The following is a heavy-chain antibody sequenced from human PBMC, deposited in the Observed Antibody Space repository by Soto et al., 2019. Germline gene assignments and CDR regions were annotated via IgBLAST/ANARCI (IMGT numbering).Heavy chain of an antibody. D-gene: IGHD3-22*01. Sequence: QVQLVESGGGVVQPGRSLRLSCAASGFTFSSYGMHWVRQAPGKGLGGVAVISYGGRDQYYADSVKGRYTISRDNSKNTVYLQMNSLRAEDTAVYYCAKEVRYYYDSSGVDAFDIWGQGTMVTVSS. CDR3: AKEVRYYYDSSGVDAFDI. V-gene: IGHV3-30*18. CDR1: GFTFSSYG. CDR2: ISYGGRDQ. J-gene: IGHJ3*02.